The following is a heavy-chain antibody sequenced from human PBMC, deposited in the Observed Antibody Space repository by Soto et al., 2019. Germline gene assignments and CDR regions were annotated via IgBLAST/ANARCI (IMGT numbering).Heavy chain of an antibody. J-gene: IGHJ4*02. Sequence: EVQMVESGGGLVQPGGSLRLSCVASGFTFSSYWMSWVRQAPGKGLEWVATIKQDESEKYYVDSVKGRFTVSRDNAKNSLYLQMNSLGAEDTAVYYCARGDYFDRRFDYWGQGTLVTVSS. CDR1: GFTFSSYW. CDR3: ARGDYFDRRFDY. CDR2: IKQDESEK. D-gene: IGHD3-22*01. V-gene: IGHV3-7*03.